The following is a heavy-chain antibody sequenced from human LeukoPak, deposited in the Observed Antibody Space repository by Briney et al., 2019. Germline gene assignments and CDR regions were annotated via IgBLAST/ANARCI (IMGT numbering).Heavy chain of an antibody. V-gene: IGHV4-59*01. J-gene: IGHJ4*02. CDR1: GDSIRSYY. Sequence: SETLSLTCTVSGDSIRSYYWSWIRQPPGKGQEWIGYIYYSGRTNSNPSLRSRAAISVDTPKNQFSLKVTSVTAAHTAVYYWXXALTPGYXXXAXCSXXXXXXQGXLVXXSS. CDR2: IYYSGRT. CDR3: XXALTPGYXXXAXCSXXXX. D-gene: IGHD2-15*01.